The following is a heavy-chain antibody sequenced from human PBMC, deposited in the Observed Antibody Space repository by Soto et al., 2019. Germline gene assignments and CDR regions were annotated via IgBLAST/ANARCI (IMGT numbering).Heavy chain of an antibody. CDR2: INPSGGST. D-gene: IGHD6-13*01. Sequence: ASVKVSCKASGYTFTSYYMHWVRQAPGQGLEWMGIINPSGGSTSYAQKFQGRVTMTRDTSTSTVYMELSSLRSEDTAVYYCARNGGIAAAGLGGRYGYFDLWGRGTLVTVSS. CDR3: ARNGGIAAAGLGGRYGYFDL. J-gene: IGHJ2*01. CDR1: GYTFTSYY. V-gene: IGHV1-46*03.